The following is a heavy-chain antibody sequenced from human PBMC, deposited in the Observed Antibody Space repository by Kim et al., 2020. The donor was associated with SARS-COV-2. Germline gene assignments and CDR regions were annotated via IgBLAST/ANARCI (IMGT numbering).Heavy chain of an antibody. V-gene: IGHV1-18*01. D-gene: IGHD3-10*01. J-gene: IGHJ2*01. CDR1: GYTFTSYG. CDR3: ARGPLMVRGVIITSQTWYFDL. Sequence: ASVKVSCKASGYTFTSYGISWVRQAPGQGLEWMGWISAYNGNTNYAQKLQGRVTMTTDTSTSTAYMELRSLRSDDTAVYYCARGPLMVRGVIITSQTWYFDLWGRGTLVTVSS. CDR2: ISAYNGNT.